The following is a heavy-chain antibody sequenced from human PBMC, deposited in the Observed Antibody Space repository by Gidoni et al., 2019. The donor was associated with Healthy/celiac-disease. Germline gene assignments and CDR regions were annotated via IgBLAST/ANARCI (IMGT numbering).Heavy chain of an antibody. V-gene: IGHV3-23*01. J-gene: IGHJ4*02. CDR1: GFPFSSYA. CDR3: AKGSVVVPAAHPDY. D-gene: IGHD2-2*01. Sequence: EVQLLEAGGGLVQPGGALRLSWAASGFPFSSYAMSWVRHAQGKGLEWVSAIIGSGGSTYYADSVKCRFTISRDNSKNTLYLQMNSLRAEDTAVYYCAKGSVVVPAAHPDYWGQGTLVTVSS. CDR2: IIGSGGST.